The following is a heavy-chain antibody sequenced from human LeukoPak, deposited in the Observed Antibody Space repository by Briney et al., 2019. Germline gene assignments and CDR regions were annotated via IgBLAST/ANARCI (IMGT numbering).Heavy chain of an antibody. CDR1: GFTFSSYA. Sequence: GGSLRLSCSASGFTFSSYAMHWVRQAPGKGLEYVSAISSNGGSTYYADSVKGRFTIPRDNSKNTLYLQISSLRAEDTAVYYCVGTAMVKGFFDYWGQGTLVTVSS. V-gene: IGHV3-64D*06. CDR3: VGTAMVKGFFDY. CDR2: ISSNGGST. J-gene: IGHJ4*02. D-gene: IGHD5-18*01.